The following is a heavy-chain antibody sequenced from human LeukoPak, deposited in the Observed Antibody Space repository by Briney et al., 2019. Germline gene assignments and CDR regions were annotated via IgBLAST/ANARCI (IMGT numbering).Heavy chain of an antibody. D-gene: IGHD3-10*01. CDR2: IYYSGST. CDR1: GGSISSYY. Sequence: SSETLSLTCTVSGGSISSYYWSWIRQPPGKGLEWIGYIYYSGSTNYNPSLKSRVTISVDTSKNQFSLKLSSVTAADTAVHYCARGGSGSYYRPYYYYYMDVWGKGTTVTISS. CDR3: ARGGSGSYYRPYYYYYMDV. J-gene: IGHJ6*03. V-gene: IGHV4-59*01.